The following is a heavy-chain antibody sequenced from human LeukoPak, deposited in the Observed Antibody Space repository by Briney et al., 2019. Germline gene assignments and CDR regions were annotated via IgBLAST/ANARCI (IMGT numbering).Heavy chain of an antibody. J-gene: IGHJ4*02. D-gene: IGHD3-10*01. CDR3: VSGSGTGDIFDY. V-gene: IGHV3-7*01. CDR1: GFTCSSYW. Sequence: GGSLRLSYAASGFTCSSYWMSWVRQAPGKGLEWVANIKQDGREKYYVDSVKGRFTISRDNAKHSMYLQIQRPRAEDTDVYYRVSGSGTGDIFDYWGQGTLVTVSS. CDR2: IKQDGREK.